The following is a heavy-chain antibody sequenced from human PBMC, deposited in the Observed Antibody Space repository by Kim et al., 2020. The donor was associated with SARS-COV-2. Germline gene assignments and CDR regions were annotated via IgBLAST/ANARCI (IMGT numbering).Heavy chain of an antibody. CDR2: IIPIFGTA. V-gene: IGHV1-69*13. CDR3: AATPARYYYGSGSYGPFDY. J-gene: IGHJ4*02. Sequence: SVKVSCKASGGTFSSYAISWVRQAPGQGLEWMGGIIPIFGTANYAQKFQGRVTITADESTSTAYMELSSLRSEDTAVYYCAATPARYYYGSGSYGPFDYWGQGTLVTVSS. D-gene: IGHD3-10*01. CDR1: GGTFSSYA.